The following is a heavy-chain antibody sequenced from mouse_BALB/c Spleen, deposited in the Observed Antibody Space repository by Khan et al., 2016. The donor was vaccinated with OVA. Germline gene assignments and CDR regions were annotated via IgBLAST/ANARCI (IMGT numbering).Heavy chain of an antibody. CDR1: GYTFTSYW. J-gene: IGHJ2*01. D-gene: IGHD1-1*01. CDR2: TNPTNGRT. Sequence: QVHVKQSGAELVKAGASVKMSCKASGYTFTSYWMHWVKQRLGQGLEWFAETNPTNGRTYYHEKFKSKATLTVDKSSSTAYMLLSGPTFEDSAVYYCARIKKIVATYFDYWGQGTTLTVSS. V-gene: IGHV1S81*02. CDR3: ARIKKIVATYFDY.